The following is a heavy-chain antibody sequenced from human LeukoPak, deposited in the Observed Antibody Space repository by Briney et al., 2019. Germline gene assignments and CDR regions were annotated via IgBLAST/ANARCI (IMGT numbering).Heavy chain of an antibody. V-gene: IGHV3-11*04. CDR2: ISSSGSTI. J-gene: IGHJ4*02. CDR1: AFTFSDYY. CDR3: ARLGIAVAGTYQPYYFDY. Sequence: GGSLRLSCAASAFTFSDYYMGWIRQAPGKGLEWVSHISSSGSTIYYADSVKGRFTISRDNAKNSLYLQMNSLRAEDTAVYYCARLGIAVAGTYQPYYFDYWGQGTLVTVSS. D-gene: IGHD6-19*01.